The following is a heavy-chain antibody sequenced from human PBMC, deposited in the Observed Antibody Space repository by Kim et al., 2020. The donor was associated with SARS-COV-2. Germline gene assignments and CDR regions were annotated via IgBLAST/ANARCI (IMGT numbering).Heavy chain of an antibody. CDR3: ARRSTVTTSNWYFDL. D-gene: IGHD4-17*01. J-gene: IGHJ2*01. CDR2: INHSGST. Sequence: SETLSLTCAVYGGSFSGYYWSWIRQPPGKGLEWIGEINHSGSTNYNPSLKSRVTISVDTSKNQFSLKLSSVTAADTAVYYCARRSTVTTSNWYFDLWGRGTLVTVSS. V-gene: IGHV4-34*01. CDR1: GGSFSGYY.